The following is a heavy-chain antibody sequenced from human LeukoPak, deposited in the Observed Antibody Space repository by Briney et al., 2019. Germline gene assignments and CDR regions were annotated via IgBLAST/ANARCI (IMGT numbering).Heavy chain of an antibody. CDR1: GFSVSHYE. CDR2: IRTDDMTI. D-gene: IGHD5-12*01. J-gene: IGHJ3*01. Sequence: GGSLRLSCAASGFSVSHYEMNWVRLAPGKGLEWRSNIRTDDMTIYNADTVQGRFTISRDNTKNSIYLQMSSLRVEDTGVYYCAREGISGPSGYDAFDVWGQGTVVTVSS. CDR3: AREGISGPSGYDAFDV. V-gene: IGHV3-48*03.